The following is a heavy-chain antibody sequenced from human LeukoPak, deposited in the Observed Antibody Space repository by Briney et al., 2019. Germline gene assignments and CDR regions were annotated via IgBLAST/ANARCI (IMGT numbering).Heavy chain of an antibody. J-gene: IGHJ3*02. CDR1: GFTFSSYG. Sequence: GGSLRLSCAASGFTFSSYGMHWVRQAPGKGLEWVAVISYDGSNKYYADSVKGRFTISRDNSKNTLYLQMNSLRAEDTAVYYCAKDLKRGYSYGFDAFDIWGQGTMVTVSS. V-gene: IGHV3-30*18. CDR2: ISYDGSNK. CDR3: AKDLKRGYSYGFDAFDI. D-gene: IGHD5-18*01.